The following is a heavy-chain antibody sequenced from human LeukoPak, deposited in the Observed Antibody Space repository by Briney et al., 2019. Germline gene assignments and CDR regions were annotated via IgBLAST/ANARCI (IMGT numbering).Heavy chain of an antibody. CDR3: ARDLVTVTKGFDI. CDR1: DESFSSHY. Sequence: PSETLSLTCAVSDESFSSHYWTWIRQPPGKGLEWIGYISYIGSTNYNPSLKSRVTISMDTSKNQFSLRLSSVTAADTAVYYCARDLVTVTKGFDIWGQGTMVSVSS. CDR2: ISYIGST. V-gene: IGHV4-59*11. D-gene: IGHD4-17*01. J-gene: IGHJ3*02.